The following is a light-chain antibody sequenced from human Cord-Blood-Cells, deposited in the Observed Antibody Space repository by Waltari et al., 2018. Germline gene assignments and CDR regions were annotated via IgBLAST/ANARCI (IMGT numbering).Light chain of an antibody. CDR3: CSYAGWV. CDR2: EGS. J-gene: IGLJ3*02. CDR1: SSDVGSYNL. Sequence: QSALTQPASVSGSPGQSITISCTGTSSDVGSYNLVSWYQQHPGKAPKLMIYEGSKRRSGVSIRFSGSKSGNTASLTISGLQAEDEADYYCCSYAGWVFGGGTKLTVL. V-gene: IGLV2-23*01.